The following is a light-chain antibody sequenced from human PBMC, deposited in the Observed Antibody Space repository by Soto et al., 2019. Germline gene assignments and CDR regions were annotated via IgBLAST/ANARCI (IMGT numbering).Light chain of an antibody. J-gene: IGKJ4*01. V-gene: IGKV1-39*01. Sequence: DIQMTQSPSSLSASVGDRVTITCRAIQSISSYVNWDQLTPGKATKLLIYAASSLQSGVPSRFRGSGSGKDFTLTISSLQPEDFATYYCQQSYSNPLPFGGWTKVEIK. CDR1: QSISSY. CDR3: QQSYSNPLP. CDR2: AAS.